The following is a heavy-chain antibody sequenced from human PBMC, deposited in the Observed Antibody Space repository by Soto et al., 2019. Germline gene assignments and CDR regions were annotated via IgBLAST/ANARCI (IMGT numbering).Heavy chain of an antibody. J-gene: IGHJ4*02. D-gene: IGHD3-16*01. CDR3: GTLPRGECGSHLAC. Sequence: EVQLVESGGGLVQPGGSLRLSCAASGFTFSDYWMSWVRQAPGKGLEWVANIKLDGSEEYYVDSVKGRFTISRDNAKNSLSLKMNGWRCEDTAVYYCGTLPRGECGSHLACWGKGTLVTVSS. CDR1: GFTFSDYW. V-gene: IGHV3-7*01. CDR2: IKLDGSEE.